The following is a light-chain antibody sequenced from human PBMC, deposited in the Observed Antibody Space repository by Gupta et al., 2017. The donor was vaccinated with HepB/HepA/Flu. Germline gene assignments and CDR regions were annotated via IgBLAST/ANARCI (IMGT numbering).Light chain of an antibody. Sequence: DIVMTQSPDSLAVSLGERATINCKSSQSVLYSSNNKNYSAWYQQKPGQPPKLLIYWASTRESGVPDRFSGSGSGTDFTLTISSLQAEDVAVYYCQQYDSTPHTFGHGTKVDIK. J-gene: IGKJ3*01. V-gene: IGKV4-1*01. CDR3: QQYDSTPHT. CDR2: WAS. CDR1: QSVLYSSNNKNY.